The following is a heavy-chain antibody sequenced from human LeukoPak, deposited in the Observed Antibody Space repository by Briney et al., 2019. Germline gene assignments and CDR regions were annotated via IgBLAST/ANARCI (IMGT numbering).Heavy chain of an antibody. CDR1: GFTFSSYG. V-gene: IGHV3-30*02. CDR2: IRYDGSNK. CDR3: AKDGGDYVRAPPPRPRYYFDY. D-gene: IGHD4-17*01. J-gene: IGHJ4*02. Sequence: QPGGSLRLSCAASGFTFSSYGMHWVRQAPGKGLEWVAFIRYDGSNKYYADSVKGRFTISRDNSKNTLYLQMNSLRAEDTAVYYCAKDGGDYVRAPPPRPRYYFDYWGQGTLVTVSS.